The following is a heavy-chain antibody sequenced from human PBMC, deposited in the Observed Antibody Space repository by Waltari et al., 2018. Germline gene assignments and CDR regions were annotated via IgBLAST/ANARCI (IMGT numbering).Heavy chain of an antibody. J-gene: IGHJ4*02. CDR1: GFTFSSYS. CDR2: ISSNSSTI. D-gene: IGHD6-13*01. V-gene: IGHV3-48*04. Sequence: EVQLVESGGGLVQPGGSLRLSCAASGFTFSSYSMNWVRQAPGKGLGWVSYISSNSSTIYYADSVKGRFTISRDNAKNSLYLQMNSLRAEDTAVYYCARDVAAAGTGGGYWGQGTLVTVSS. CDR3: ARDVAAAGTGGGY.